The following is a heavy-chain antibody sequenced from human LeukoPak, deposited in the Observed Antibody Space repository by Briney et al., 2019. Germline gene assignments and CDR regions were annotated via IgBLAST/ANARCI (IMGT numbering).Heavy chain of an antibody. D-gene: IGHD4-17*01. J-gene: IGHJ4*02. Sequence: PGGSLRLSCAASGFTFSGYWMSWVRQAPGKGLEWVANINKDGSERHNVDSVKGRFTISRDNANKSLYLQMNSLRAEDTSVYYCARESKGRSKIDYWGQGTLVTVSS. CDR2: INKDGSER. CDR3: ARESKGRSKIDY. V-gene: IGHV3-7*01. CDR1: GFTFSGYW.